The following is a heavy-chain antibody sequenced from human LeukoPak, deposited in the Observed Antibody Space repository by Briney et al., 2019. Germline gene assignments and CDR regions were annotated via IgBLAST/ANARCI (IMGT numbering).Heavy chain of an antibody. CDR3: ARDFGYYDSTNYYDY. D-gene: IGHD3-22*01. J-gene: IGHJ4*02. Sequence: SGGSLRLSCAASGFTFSSYAMHWVRQAPGKGLEWVAVISYDGSNKYYADSVKGRFTISRDNSKNTLYLQMNSLRAEDTAVYYCARDFGYYDSTNYYDYWGQGTLVTVSS. CDR1: GFTFSSYA. V-gene: IGHV3-30-3*01. CDR2: ISYDGSNK.